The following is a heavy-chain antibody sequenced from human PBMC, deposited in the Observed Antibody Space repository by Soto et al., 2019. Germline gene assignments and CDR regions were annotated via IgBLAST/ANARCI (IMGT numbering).Heavy chain of an antibody. CDR1: GYTFTSYD. D-gene: IGHD2-2*01. CDR3: ASDIVLVPAANPHPGYYYYYYGMDV. J-gene: IGHJ6*02. Sequence: EASVKVSCKASGYTFTSYDINWVRQATGQGLEWMGWMNPNSGNTGYAQKFQGRVTMTRDTSTSTVYMELSSLRSEDTAVYYCASDIVLVPAANPHPGYYYYYYGMDVWGQGTTVTVSS. V-gene: IGHV1-8*01. CDR2: MNPNSGNT.